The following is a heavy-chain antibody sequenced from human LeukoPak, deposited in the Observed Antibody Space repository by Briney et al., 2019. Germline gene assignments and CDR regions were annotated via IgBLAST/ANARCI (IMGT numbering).Heavy chain of an antibody. Sequence: ASVKVSCKASGYTFTSYGISWVRQAPGQGLEWMGWISAYNGNTNYAQKLQGRVTMTTDTSTSTAYMELRSLRSDNTAVYYCARDPTAAAAQLSWYDPWGQGTLVTVSS. CDR3: ARDPTAAAAQLSWYDP. V-gene: IGHV1-18*01. D-gene: IGHD6-13*01. CDR2: ISAYNGNT. CDR1: GYTFTSYG. J-gene: IGHJ5*02.